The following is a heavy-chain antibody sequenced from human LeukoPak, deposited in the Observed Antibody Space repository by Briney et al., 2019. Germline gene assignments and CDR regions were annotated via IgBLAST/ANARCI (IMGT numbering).Heavy chain of an antibody. J-gene: IGHJ4*02. D-gene: IGHD4-23*01. CDR1: GSTFSSYA. V-gene: IGHV3-30-3*01. CDR3: ARGRPHGNDY. Sequence: PGGSLRLSCAASGSTFSSYAMHWVRQAPGKGLEWVAVISYDGSNKYYADSVKGRFSISRDNAKNTLYLQMNSLRVEDTAVYYCARGRPHGNDYWGQGTLVAVSS. CDR2: ISYDGSNK.